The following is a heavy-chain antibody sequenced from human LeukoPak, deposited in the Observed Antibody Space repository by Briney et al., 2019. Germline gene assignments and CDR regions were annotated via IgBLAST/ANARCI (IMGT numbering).Heavy chain of an antibody. CDR3: AKDSSSWPKTIDY. J-gene: IGHJ4*02. CDR2: ISGSGGST. Sequence: QPGGSLRLSCAASGFTFSSYAMSWVRQAPGKGLEWVSAISGSGGSTYYADSVKGRFTIARDNSKNTLYLQMNSLRAEDTAVYYCAKDSSSWPKTIDYWGQGTLVTVSS. D-gene: IGHD6-13*01. V-gene: IGHV3-23*01. CDR1: GFTFSSYA.